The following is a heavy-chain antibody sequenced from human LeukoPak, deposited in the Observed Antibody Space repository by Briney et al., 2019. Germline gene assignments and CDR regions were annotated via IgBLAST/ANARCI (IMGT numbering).Heavy chain of an antibody. CDR1: GGSISSYY. D-gene: IGHD4-23*01. Sequence: SETLSLTCSVSGGSISSYYWSWIRQPPGKGLEWIGYFYYSGSTYYNPSLKSRVTISVDTSKNQFSLKLSSVTAADTAVYYCASYKDYGGKPDYLDYWGQGTLVTVSS. J-gene: IGHJ4*02. V-gene: IGHV4-59*06. CDR2: FYYSGST. CDR3: ASYKDYGGKPDYLDY.